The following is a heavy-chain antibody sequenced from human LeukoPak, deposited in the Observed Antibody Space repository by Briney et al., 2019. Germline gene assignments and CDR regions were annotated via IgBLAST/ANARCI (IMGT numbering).Heavy chain of an antibody. J-gene: IGHJ6*02. D-gene: IGHD1-1*01. CDR2: ISYDGSNK. CDR3: AKGPKLERRYYYGMDV. Sequence: PGGSLRLSCTVSGFHFSAYGMHWVRQAPGKGLEWVAVISYDGSNKYYADSVKGRFTISRDNSKNTLYLQMNSLRAEDTAVYYCAKGPKLERRYYYGMDVWGQGTTVTVSS. V-gene: IGHV3-30*18. CDR1: GFHFSAYG.